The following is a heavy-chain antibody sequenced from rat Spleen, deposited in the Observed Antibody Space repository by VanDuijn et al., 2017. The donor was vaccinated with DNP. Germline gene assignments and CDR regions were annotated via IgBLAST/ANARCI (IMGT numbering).Heavy chain of an antibody. D-gene: IGHD1-9*01. Sequence: QVQLKESGPGLVQPSQTLSLACTVSGFSLTSFHVPWVRQSSGRGLEWMGVIWTGGSTEYNSALKSRLSISRDTSKSQVFLKMNSLQTEDTATYYCARSYYGYKAYFDYWGQGVMVTVSS. CDR2: IWTGGST. CDR1: GFSLTSFH. J-gene: IGHJ2*01. CDR3: ARSYYGYKAYFDY. V-gene: IGHV2-43*01.